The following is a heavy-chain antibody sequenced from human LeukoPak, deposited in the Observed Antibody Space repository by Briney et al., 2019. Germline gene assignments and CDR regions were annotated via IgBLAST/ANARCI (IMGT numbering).Heavy chain of an antibody. Sequence: GGSLRLSCAASGFTFSSYGMHWVRQTPGKGLEWVAVISYDGSNKYYADSVKGRFTISRDNSKNTLYLQMNSLRAEDTAVYYCAKEVLGSCWGQGTLVTVSS. V-gene: IGHV3-30*18. CDR3: AKEVLGSC. CDR2: ISYDGSNK. CDR1: GFTFSSYG. J-gene: IGHJ4*02. D-gene: IGHD7-27*01.